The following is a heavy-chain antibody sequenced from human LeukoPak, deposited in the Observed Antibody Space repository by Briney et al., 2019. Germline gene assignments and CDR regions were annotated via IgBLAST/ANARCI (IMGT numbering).Heavy chain of an antibody. J-gene: IGHJ5*02. CDR1: GYTFTNSG. D-gene: IGHD2-21*02. V-gene: IGHV1-18*01. CDR3: ARDACVSCGGDCCHDP. Sequence: ASVKVSCKASGYTFTNSGMIWVRQAPGQGLEWMAWISANNGETRYAQKFQGRVILTTDTPTTTAYMELRNLRSDDTAVYYCARDACVSCGGDCCHDPWGQGTLVTVSS. CDR2: ISANNGET.